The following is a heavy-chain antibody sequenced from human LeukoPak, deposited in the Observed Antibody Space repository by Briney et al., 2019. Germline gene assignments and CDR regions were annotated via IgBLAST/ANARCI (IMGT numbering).Heavy chain of an antibody. J-gene: IGHJ3*02. CDR1: GFTFSSYA. Sequence: QAGGSLRLSCAASGFTFSSYAMSWVRQAPGKGLEWVSAISGSGGSTYYADSVKGRFTISRDNSKNTLYLQMGSLRAEDMAVYYCARDLEDTAMAKGSCAFDIWGQGTMVTVSS. D-gene: IGHD5-18*01. CDR3: ARDLEDTAMAKGSCAFDI. V-gene: IGHV3-23*01. CDR2: ISGSGGST.